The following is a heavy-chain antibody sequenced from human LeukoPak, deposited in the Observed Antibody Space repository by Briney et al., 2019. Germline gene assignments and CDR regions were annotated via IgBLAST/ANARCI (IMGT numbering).Heavy chain of an antibody. D-gene: IGHD3-22*01. CDR2: INPNSGGT. CDR1: GYTFTGYY. J-gene: IGHJ5*02. V-gene: IGHV1-2*02. Sequence: ASVKLSCKPTGYTFTGYYMPWVREAPGRGLEWIGWINPNSGGTNDAQKFQGRVTMTRDTSISTAYMELSRLRSDDTAVYYCARDRRITMIVSVKRGWFDPWGQGTLVTVSS. CDR3: ARDRRITMIVSVKRGWFDP.